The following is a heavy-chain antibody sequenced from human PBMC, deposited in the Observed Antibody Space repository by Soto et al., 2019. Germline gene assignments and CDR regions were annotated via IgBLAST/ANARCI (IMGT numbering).Heavy chain of an antibody. J-gene: IGHJ4*02. CDR1: GGSISSGGYY. D-gene: IGHD5-12*01. CDR3: ARYIVATTYSFDS. V-gene: IGHV4-31*03. CDR2: IYYSGST. Sequence: QVQLQESGPGLVKPSQTLSLTCTVSGGSISSGGYYWSWIRQHPGKGLEWIGYIYYSGSTYYNPSLKSRITISVDTSKNQFSLKLSSVAAAATAVYYCARYIVATTYSFDSWGQGTLVTVSS.